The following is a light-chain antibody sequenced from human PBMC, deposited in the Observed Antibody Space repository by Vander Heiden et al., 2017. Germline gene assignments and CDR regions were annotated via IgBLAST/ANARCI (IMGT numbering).Light chain of an antibody. J-gene: IGKJ5*01. CDR1: QSVLYSSNNKTY. V-gene: IGKV4-1*01. CDR3: QQYYTTLT. Sequence: DIVMTQAPDSLGVSLCERSAINCESSQSVLYSSNNKTYLAWYRQKPGQPPELLIYWASTRESGVPDRFSGSGSGTDFTLTISSLQAEDVAVYYCQQYYTTLTFGQGTRLEIK. CDR2: WAS.